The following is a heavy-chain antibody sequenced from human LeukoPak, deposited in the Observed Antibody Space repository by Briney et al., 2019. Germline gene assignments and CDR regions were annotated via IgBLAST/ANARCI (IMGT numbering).Heavy chain of an antibody. CDR1: GGSISSYY. CDR2: IYYSGST. J-gene: IGHJ3*02. Sequence: SETLSLTCTVSGGSISSYYWSWIRQPPGKGLEWIGYIYYSGSTNYNPSLKSRVTISVDTSKNQFSLKLSSVTAADTAVYYCANLSPYSSGWFDAFDIWGQGTMVTVSS. V-gene: IGHV4-59*08. D-gene: IGHD6-19*01. CDR3: ANLSPYSSGWFDAFDI.